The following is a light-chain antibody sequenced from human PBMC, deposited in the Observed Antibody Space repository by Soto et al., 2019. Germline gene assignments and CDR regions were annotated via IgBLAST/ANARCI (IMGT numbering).Light chain of an antibody. CDR2: DAS. V-gene: IGKV3-11*01. CDR1: QSFSSY. Sequence: EIVLTQSPATLSLSPGERATLSCRASQSFSSYLAWYQQKPGQAPRLLIYDASNRATGIPARFSGSGSGTDFTPTTSSLDPEDFAVYYCQQRSNWPPKNTFGKGTKLEIK. J-gene: IGKJ2*01. CDR3: QQRSNWPPKNT.